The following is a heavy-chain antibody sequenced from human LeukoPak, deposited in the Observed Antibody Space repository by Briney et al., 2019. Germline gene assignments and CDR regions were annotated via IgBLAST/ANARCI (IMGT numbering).Heavy chain of an antibody. CDR1: GGSFSGYY. J-gene: IGHJ4*02. D-gene: IGHD3-3*01. CDR3: ASRPRSFWSGARLSN. CDR2: INHSGST. Sequence: SETLSLTCAVSGGSFSGYYWSWIRQPPGKGLEWIGEINHSGSTNYNPSLKSRVTISVDASKNQLSLKLSSVTAADTAVYYCASRPRSFWSGARLSNWGQGTLVTVSS. V-gene: IGHV4-34*01.